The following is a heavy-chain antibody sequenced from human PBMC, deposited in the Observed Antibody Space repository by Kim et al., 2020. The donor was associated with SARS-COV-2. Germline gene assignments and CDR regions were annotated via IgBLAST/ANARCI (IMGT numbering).Heavy chain of an antibody. J-gene: IGHJ4*02. D-gene: IGHD2-2*01. CDR3: VVTRDIVVVPAAEPPFDY. Sequence: KSRVTISVDTSKNQFSLKLSSVTAADTAVYYCVVTRDIVVVPAAEPPFDYWGQGTLVTVSS. V-gene: IGHV4-34*01.